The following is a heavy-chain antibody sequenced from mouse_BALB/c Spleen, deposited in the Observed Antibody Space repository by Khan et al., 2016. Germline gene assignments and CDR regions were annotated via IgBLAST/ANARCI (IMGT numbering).Heavy chain of an antibody. D-gene: IGHD1-2*01. V-gene: IGHV3-2*02. CDR3: TGAPTATRYYDV. CDR1: GYSITSDYA. CDR2: IRYSGST. Sequence: EVQLQESGPGLVKPSQSLSLTCTVTGYSITSDYAWNWIRQFPGNKLEWMGSIRYSGSTTSNPSLKSRIPITRDTSKNQFFLQLYFVTPENTATYNCTGAPTATRYYDVWGAGTTVTVSS. J-gene: IGHJ1*01.